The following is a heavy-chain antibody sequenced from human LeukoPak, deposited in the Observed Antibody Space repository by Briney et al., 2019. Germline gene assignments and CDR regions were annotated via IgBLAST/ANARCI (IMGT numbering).Heavy chain of an antibody. CDR2: IYPGDSDT. Sequence: GESLKISCKGSGYSFTSYWIGWARQMPGKGLEWMGIIYPGDSDTRYSPSFQGQVTISADKSISTAYLQWSSLKASDTAMYYCATRITIFGVDADYWGQGTLVTVSS. D-gene: IGHD3-3*01. CDR3: ATRITIFGVDADY. J-gene: IGHJ4*02. V-gene: IGHV5-51*01. CDR1: GYSFTSYW.